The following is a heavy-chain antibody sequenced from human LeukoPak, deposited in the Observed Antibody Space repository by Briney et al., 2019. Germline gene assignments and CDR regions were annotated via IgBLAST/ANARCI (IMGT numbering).Heavy chain of an antibody. V-gene: IGHV3-33*01. CDR3: TRTYNIRYFDT. Sequence: GGSLRLSCAASGFIFSSYGMHWVRQAPGKGLEWVAVIWSDASNTYYVDSVKGRFTISRDNSKNTLYLQMNGLRAEDTAVYYCTRTYNIRYFDTWGQGTLVTVSS. D-gene: IGHD3-9*01. CDR2: IWSDASNT. CDR1: GFIFSSYG. J-gene: IGHJ4*02.